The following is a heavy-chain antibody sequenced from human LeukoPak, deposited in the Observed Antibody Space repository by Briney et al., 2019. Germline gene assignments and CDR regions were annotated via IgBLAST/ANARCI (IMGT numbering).Heavy chain of an antibody. CDR3: ARGGFSGHDYVEFDY. Sequence: SETLSLTCSVSGASIRSHYWSWIRQPPGKGLEWIGYLYHSGATNYNPSLKSRVTISVDTSKNQVSLKLSSVTAADTAVYYCARGGFSGHDYVEFDYWGQGTLVTVSS. D-gene: IGHD5-12*01. CDR1: GASIRSHY. V-gene: IGHV4-59*11. CDR2: LYHSGAT. J-gene: IGHJ4*02.